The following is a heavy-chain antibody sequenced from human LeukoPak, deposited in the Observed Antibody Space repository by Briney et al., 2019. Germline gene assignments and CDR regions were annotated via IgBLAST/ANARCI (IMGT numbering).Heavy chain of an antibody. CDR2: IYHSGST. V-gene: IGHV4-38-2*02. J-gene: IGHJ4*02. CDR1: GYSISSGYY. CDR3: ARRPGGSTFFSRVLSIATPQDRTERYYFDY. Sequence: SETLSLTCTVSGYSISSGYYWGWIRQPPGKGLEWIGSIYHSGSTYYNPSLKSRVTISVDTSKNQFSLKLSSVTAADTAVYYCARRPGGSTFFSRVLSIATPQDRTERYYFDYWGQGTLVTVSS. D-gene: IGHD2/OR15-2a*01.